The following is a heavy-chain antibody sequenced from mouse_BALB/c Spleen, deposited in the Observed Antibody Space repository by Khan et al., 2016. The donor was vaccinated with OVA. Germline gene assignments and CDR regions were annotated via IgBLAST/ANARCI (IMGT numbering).Heavy chain of an antibody. J-gene: IGHJ1*01. CDR3: TRETVVDIYWYFDV. V-gene: IGHV7-3*02. CDR2: IRNKANGYTT. CDR1: GFTFTDYY. Sequence: EVELVESGGGLVQPGGSLRLSCATSGFTFTDYYMSWVRQPPGKALEWLGFIRNKANGYTTEYSASVKGRFTISRDNSQSVLHLQMNTLRAEDSATYYCTRETVVDIYWYFDVWGAGTTVTVSS. D-gene: IGHD1-1*01.